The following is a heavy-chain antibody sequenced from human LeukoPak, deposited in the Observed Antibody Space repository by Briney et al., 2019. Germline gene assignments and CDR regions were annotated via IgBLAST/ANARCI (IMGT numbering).Heavy chain of an antibody. CDR2: TSRSVFST. Sequence: HPGGSLRLSCAASGFIFSIYGMSWVRQAPGKGLECVSGTSRSVFSTHYADSVQGRFTMYRDKSENTLYLEMNSLRAEDTAIYYCAKDKYSTSSGGFDYWGQGTLVTVSS. V-gene: IGHV3-23*01. CDR1: GFIFSIYG. CDR3: AKDKYSTSSGGFDY. J-gene: IGHJ4*02. D-gene: IGHD6-6*01.